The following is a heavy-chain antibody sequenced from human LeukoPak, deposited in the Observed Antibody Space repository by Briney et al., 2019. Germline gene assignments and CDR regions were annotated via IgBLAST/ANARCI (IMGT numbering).Heavy chain of an antibody. Sequence: GGALRHSRAASRNTLSIYRMHWVRQAPGKGLGWVSRINNDRSRTSYANTVKGRFTISRDQAKNTLYLQMNSLRAEDAAVYYCGRILAAAGTPDWGQGTLVTVSS. CDR2: INNDRSRT. CDR1: RNTLSIYR. CDR3: GRILAAAGTPD. D-gene: IGHD6-13*01. J-gene: IGHJ4*02. V-gene: IGHV3-74*01.